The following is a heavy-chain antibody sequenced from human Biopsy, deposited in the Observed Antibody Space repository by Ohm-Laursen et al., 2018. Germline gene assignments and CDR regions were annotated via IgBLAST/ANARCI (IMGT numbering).Heavy chain of an antibody. CDR1: GDSVTKYY. Sequence: SETLSLTCTVSGDSVTKYYWSWIRQPAGKGLEWIGHTYKGGNTNHNPSLKSRVSMSVDTSKNQLSLTLRSVTAADTAVYYCARDLPSSYYYAMDVWGQGTTVTVSS. CDR3: ARDLPSSYYYAMDV. J-gene: IGHJ6*02. V-gene: IGHV4-4*07. CDR2: TYKGGNT.